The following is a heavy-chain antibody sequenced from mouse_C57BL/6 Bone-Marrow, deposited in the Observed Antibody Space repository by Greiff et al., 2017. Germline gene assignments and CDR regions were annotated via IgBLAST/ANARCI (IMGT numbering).Heavy chain of an antibody. J-gene: IGHJ1*03. D-gene: IGHD2-1*01. V-gene: IGHV2-9-1*01. CDR1: GFSLTSYA. CDR3: AREKEYGNCYWYFDV. Sequence: VQLQQSGPGLVAPSQSLSITCTVSGFSLTSYAISWVRQPPGKGLEWLGVIWTGGGTNYNSALKSRLSISKDNSKSQVFLKMNSLQTDDTARYYCAREKEYGNCYWYFDVWGTGTTVTVSS. CDR2: IWTGGGT.